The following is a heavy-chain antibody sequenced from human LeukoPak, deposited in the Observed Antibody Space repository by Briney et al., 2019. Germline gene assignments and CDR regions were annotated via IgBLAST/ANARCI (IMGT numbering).Heavy chain of an antibody. J-gene: IGHJ4*02. Sequence: GGSLRLSCSASGFTFSSYTMNWVRQAPGKGLEWVSSIGSSSSYMSYADSMKGRFTISRDNAKNSLFLQMNSLRAEDTAVYYCARSYCSGDFCYSYFDYWGQGTLVTVSS. V-gene: IGHV3-21*01. CDR1: GFTFSSYT. CDR2: IGSSSSYM. CDR3: ARSYCSGDFCYSYFDY. D-gene: IGHD2-15*01.